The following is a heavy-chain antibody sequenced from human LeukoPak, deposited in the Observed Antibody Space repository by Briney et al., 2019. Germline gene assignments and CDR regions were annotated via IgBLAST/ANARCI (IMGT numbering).Heavy chain of an antibody. J-gene: IGHJ4*02. D-gene: IGHD2-2*01. V-gene: IGHV4-30-4*01. CDR3: ARKARVPAARAFDY. CDR2: IHYNGNT. CDR1: GGSITSGDYL. Sequence: SETLSLTCTVSGGSITSGDYLWNWIRQPPGKGLEWIGYIHYNGNTYYNPSLKSRVTVSVDTSKNQFSLNLNSVTAADTAVYYCARKARVPAARAFDYWGQGTLVTVSS.